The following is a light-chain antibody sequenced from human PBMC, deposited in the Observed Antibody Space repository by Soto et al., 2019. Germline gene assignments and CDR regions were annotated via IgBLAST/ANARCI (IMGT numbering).Light chain of an antibody. V-gene: IGKV3-15*01. CDR2: GAS. CDR1: QSVSSN. CDR3: QQYNNWPRT. Sequence: EIVMTQSPATLSVSPGERATLSCRASQSVSSNLAWYQQKPGQAPRLLIHGASTRATGIPARFSGSGSGTEFILTISSLQSEDFAVYYCQQYNNWPRTFGQGTKV. J-gene: IGKJ1*01.